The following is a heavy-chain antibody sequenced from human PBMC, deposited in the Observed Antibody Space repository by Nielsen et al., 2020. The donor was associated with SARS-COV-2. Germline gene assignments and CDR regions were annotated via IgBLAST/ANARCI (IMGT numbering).Heavy chain of an antibody. V-gene: IGHV3-23*01. D-gene: IGHD3-3*01. J-gene: IGHJ6*03. CDR3: AKVFFYYMDV. CDR1: GFTFSSYA. Sequence: GESLKISCAASGFTFSSYAMSWVRQAPGKGLEWVSAISGSGGSTYYADSVKGRFTISRDNSKNTLYLQMNSLRAEDTAVYYCAKVFFYYMDVWGKGTTVTVSS. CDR2: ISGSGGST.